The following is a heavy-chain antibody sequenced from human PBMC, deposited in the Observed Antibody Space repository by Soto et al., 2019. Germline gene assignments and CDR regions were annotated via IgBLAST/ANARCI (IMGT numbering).Heavy chain of an antibody. CDR2: FDPEDGET. Sequence: ASVKVSFKVSLYTLTELSMHWVRQAPVKGLEGIGGFDPEDGETIYAQKFQGRVTMTEDTSTDTAYMELSSLRSEDTAVYYCATGYCGGDCYLRYYYYYGMDVWGQGTTVTVSS. CDR1: LYTLTELS. J-gene: IGHJ6*02. CDR3: ATGYCGGDCYLRYYYYYGMDV. D-gene: IGHD2-21*02. V-gene: IGHV1-24*01.